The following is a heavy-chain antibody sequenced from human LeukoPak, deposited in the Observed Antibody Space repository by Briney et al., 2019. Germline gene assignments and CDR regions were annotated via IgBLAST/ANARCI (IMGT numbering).Heavy chain of an antibody. CDR3: ARGRDGDKGLD. D-gene: IGHD5-24*01. V-gene: IGHV4-34*01. CDR2: INHSGST. CDR1: GGPFSGYY. Sequence: SETLSLTCAVYGGPFSGYYWSWIRQPPGKGLEWIGEINHSGSTNYNPSLKSRVTISVDTSKNQFSLKLSSVTAADTAVYYCARGRDGDKGLDWGQGTLVTVSS. J-gene: IGHJ4*02.